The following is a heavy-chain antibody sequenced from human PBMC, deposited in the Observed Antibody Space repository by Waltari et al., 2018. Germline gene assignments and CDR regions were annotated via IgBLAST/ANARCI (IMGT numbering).Heavy chain of an antibody. CDR2: ISWNSGNK. V-gene: IGHV3-9*01. CDR1: GFTFDDYA. CDR3: ATRGGLAFDF. J-gene: IGHJ3*01. D-gene: IGHD3-16*01. Sequence: EVQLVESGGGLVQPGRSLRLSCVASGFTFDDYAMHWVRQAPGKVLGWVAWISWNSGNKEYADSVKGRFTISRDNAKNSLYLQMNSLTPEDTALYFCATRGGLAFDFWGQGTMVTVSS.